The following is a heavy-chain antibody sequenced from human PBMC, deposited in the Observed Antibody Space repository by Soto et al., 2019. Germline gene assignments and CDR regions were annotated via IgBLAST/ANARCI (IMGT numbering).Heavy chain of an antibody. CDR2: ISGSGGST. CDR1: GFTFSSYA. D-gene: IGHD6-19*01. J-gene: IGHJ4*02. V-gene: IGHV3-23*01. CDR3: AKFEGIAVAGTSWGVFDC. Sequence: ESGGGLVQPGGSLRLSCAASGFTFSSYAMSWVRQAPGKGLEWVSAISGSGGSTYYADSVKGRFTISRDNSKNTVYLQMNSLRAEDTAVYYCAKFEGIAVAGTSWGVFDCWGQGTLVTVSS.